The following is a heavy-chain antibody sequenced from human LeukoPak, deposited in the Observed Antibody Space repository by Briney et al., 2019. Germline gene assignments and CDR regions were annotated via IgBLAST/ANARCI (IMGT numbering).Heavy chain of an antibody. J-gene: IGHJ4*02. CDR2: INSDGRST. V-gene: IGHV3-74*01. Sequence: GGSLRLSCAASGFTFSSYWMHWVRQAPGKGLVGVSRINSDGRSTNYADSVKGRFTMSRDNAKNTLYLQMNSLKIEDTAVYYCTTLRFPYWGQGTLVTVSS. CDR3: TTLRFPY. D-gene: IGHD4-17*01. CDR1: GFTFSSYW.